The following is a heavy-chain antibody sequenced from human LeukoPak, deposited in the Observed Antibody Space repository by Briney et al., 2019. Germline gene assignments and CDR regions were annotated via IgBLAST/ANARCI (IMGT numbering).Heavy chain of an antibody. V-gene: IGHV5-51*01. CDR2: IYPGDSDT. Sequence: GVSLQISSQGSGYGFTTYWIGWARPMPGKGREWMGIIYPGDSDTRYSPSFQGQVTISADKSISTAYLQWSSLKASDTAMYYCARRSYFDGDAFDIWGQGTMVTVSS. D-gene: IGHD3-9*01. CDR1: GYGFTTYW. CDR3: ARRSYFDGDAFDI. J-gene: IGHJ3*02.